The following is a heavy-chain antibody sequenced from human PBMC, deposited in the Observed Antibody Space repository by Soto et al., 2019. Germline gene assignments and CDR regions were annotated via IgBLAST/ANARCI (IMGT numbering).Heavy chain of an antibody. J-gene: IGHJ5*02. D-gene: IGHD6-6*01. Sequence: QVQLQQWGAGLLKPSETLSLTCAVYGGSFSGYYWSWIRQPPGKGLEWLGEINHSGSTNYNPSLKSRVTISVDTSKNQFSLKLSSVTAADTAVYYCARDRRIAARRRYNWFDPWGQGTLVTVSS. CDR2: INHSGST. CDR1: GGSFSGYY. V-gene: IGHV4-34*01. CDR3: ARDRRIAARRRYNWFDP.